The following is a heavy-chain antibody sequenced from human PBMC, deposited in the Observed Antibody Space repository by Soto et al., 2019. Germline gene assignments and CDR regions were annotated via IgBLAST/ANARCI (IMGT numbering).Heavy chain of an antibody. V-gene: IGHV4-34*01. D-gene: IGHD4-17*01. CDR3: ARGPYGVPAFQF. J-gene: IGHJ1*01. Sequence: QVQLQQWCGGLLKPSETLSLSCGVYGGSFSGYYWNWIRQPPGKGLEWIGNINHSGSTNYNPSLKSRLTMSVDASKNQFFLNLTSVSDADTAVYYCARGPYGVPAFQFWGQGALVIVSS. CDR2: INHSGST. CDR1: GGSFSGYY.